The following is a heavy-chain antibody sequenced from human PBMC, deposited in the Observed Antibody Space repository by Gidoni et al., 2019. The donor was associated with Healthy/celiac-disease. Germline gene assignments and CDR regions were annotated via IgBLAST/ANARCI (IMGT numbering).Heavy chain of an antibody. CDR3: ASWGWRFGELTDAFDI. D-gene: IGHD3-10*01. CDR2: IIPIFGTA. Sequence: QVQLVQSGAEVKKPGSSVKVSCKASGGTFSSYAISWVRQAPGQGLEWMGGIIPIFGTANYAQKFQGRVTITADESTSTAYMELSSLRSEDTAVYYCASWGWRFGELTDAFDIWAKGQWSPSLQ. V-gene: IGHV1-69*01. CDR1: GGTFSSYA. J-gene: IGHJ3*02.